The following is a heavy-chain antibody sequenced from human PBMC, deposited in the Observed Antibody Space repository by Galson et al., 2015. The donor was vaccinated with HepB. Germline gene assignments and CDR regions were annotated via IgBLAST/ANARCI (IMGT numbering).Heavy chain of an antibody. CDR2: INPNSGDT. CDR1: GYTFTGYY. Sequence: SVKVSCKASGYTFTGYYMHWVRQAPGQGLEWMGWINPNSGDTNYVQKFHGRVTMTRDTSISTAYMELSRLRSDDTAVYYCARGSFDFWSGYYQELDYFDYWGQGTLVTVSS. J-gene: IGHJ4*02. D-gene: IGHD3-3*01. CDR3: ARGSFDFWSGYYQELDYFDY. V-gene: IGHV1-2*02.